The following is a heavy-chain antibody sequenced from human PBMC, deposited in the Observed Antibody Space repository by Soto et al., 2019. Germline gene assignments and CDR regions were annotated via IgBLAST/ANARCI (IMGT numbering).Heavy chain of an antibody. CDR1: GYTFTSYA. D-gene: IGHD3-3*01. CDR3: ARGGMAPSEWLLHYYYYMDV. Sequence: ASVKVSCKASGYTFTSYAMHWVRQAPGQRLEWMGWINAGNGNTKYSQKFQGRVTITRDTSASTAYMELSSLRSEDTAVYYCARGGMAPSEWLLHYYYYMDVWGKGTTVTVSS. J-gene: IGHJ6*03. CDR2: INAGNGNT. V-gene: IGHV1-3*01.